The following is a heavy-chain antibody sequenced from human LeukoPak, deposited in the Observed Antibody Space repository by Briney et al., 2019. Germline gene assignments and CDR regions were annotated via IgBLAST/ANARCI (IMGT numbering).Heavy chain of an antibody. J-gene: IGHJ4*02. Sequence: PGGSLRLSCAASGFSLSSYWMFWVRQAPGKGLEWVSRINSDGSSTLYADSVKGRFTISRDNAKNTLYLQMNSLRAEDTAVYYCSRGKILGDDFDYRGQGALVTVSS. V-gene: IGHV3-74*01. CDR3: SRGKILGDDFDY. CDR2: INSDGSST. CDR1: GFSLSSYW. D-gene: IGHD2-21*02.